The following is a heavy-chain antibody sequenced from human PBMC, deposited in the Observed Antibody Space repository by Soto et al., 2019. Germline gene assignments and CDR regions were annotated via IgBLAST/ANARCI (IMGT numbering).Heavy chain of an antibody. Sequence: QVQLQQSGPGLVKPSQTLSHTCTVSGGSISSDYYHWTWILQSPGKGLEWIGYIHHSGSILYNPSLKSRLTISVDTSKNQFSLHLTSATAADTAVYFCAREDDGGDSLDVWGQGTTVTVSS. D-gene: IGHD2-21*02. V-gene: IGHV4-30-4*08. J-gene: IGHJ6*02. CDR1: GGSISSDYYH. CDR2: IHHSGSI. CDR3: AREDDGGDSLDV.